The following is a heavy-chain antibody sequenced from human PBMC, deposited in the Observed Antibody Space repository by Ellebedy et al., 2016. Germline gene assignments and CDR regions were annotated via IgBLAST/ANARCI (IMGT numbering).Heavy chain of an antibody. CDR3: AKDTTIFFYYYGMDV. CDR1: GFTFSGFW. V-gene: IGHV3-23*01. CDR2: ISGSGGST. J-gene: IGHJ6*02. Sequence: GGSLRLSCVASGFTFSGFWMSWVRQAPGKGLEWVSAISGSGGSTYYADSVKGRFTISRDNSKNTLYLQMNSLRAEDTAVYYCAKDTTIFFYYYGMDVWGQGTTVTVSS. D-gene: IGHD3-3*01.